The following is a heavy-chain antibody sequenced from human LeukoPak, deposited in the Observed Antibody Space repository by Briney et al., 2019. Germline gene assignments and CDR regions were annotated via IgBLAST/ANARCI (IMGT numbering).Heavy chain of an antibody. V-gene: IGHV3-13*01. CDR2: IGTAGDT. CDR3: ARSGDDSSGYEY. D-gene: IGHD3-22*01. Sequence: GGSLRLSCAASGFTFSSYDMHWVRQATGKGLEWVSAIGTAGDTYYPGSVKGRFTISRENAKNSLYLQMNGLRAGDTAVYYCARSGDDSSGYEYWGQGTLVTVSS. CDR1: GFTFSSYD. J-gene: IGHJ4*02.